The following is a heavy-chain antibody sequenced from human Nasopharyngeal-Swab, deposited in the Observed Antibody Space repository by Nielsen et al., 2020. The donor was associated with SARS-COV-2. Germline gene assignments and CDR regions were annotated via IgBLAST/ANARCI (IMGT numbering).Heavy chain of an antibody. CDR3: TRRPLTPANGMDV. V-gene: IGHV3-73*01. CDR2: IRSKANSYAT. D-gene: IGHD1-14*01. J-gene: IGHJ6*02. CDR1: GFTFSGSA. Sequence: GESLKISCAASGFTFSGSAMHWVRQASGKGLEWVGRIRSKANSYATAYAASAKGRFTISRDGSKNTAYLQMNSLKTEDTAVYYCTRRPLTPANGMDVWGQGTTVTVSS.